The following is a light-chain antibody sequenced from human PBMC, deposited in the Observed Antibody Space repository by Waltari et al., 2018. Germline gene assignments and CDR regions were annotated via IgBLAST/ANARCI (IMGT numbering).Light chain of an antibody. J-gene: IGLJ2*01. CDR1: SSDVGSHNL. V-gene: IGLV2-23*02. CDR3: CSHAGSSTVV. CDR2: EVS. Sequence: QSALTQPASVSGSPGQSITISCTGTSSDVGSHNLVSWYHQHPGKAPKLMIYEVSKRPSGVSNRFSGSKSGSTASLTIAGLQAEDEADYYCCSHAGSSTVVFGGGTKLTVL.